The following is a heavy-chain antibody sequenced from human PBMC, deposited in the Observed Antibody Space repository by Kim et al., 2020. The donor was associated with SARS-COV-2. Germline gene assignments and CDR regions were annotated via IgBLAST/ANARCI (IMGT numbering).Heavy chain of an antibody. CDR3: ARSTKAYGSGSYYIDY. Sequence: GGSPRLSCAASGFTFSSYSMNWVRQAPGKGLEWVSYISSSSSTIYYADSVKGRFTISRDNAKNSLYLQMNSLRDEDTAVYYCARSTKAYGSGSYYIDYWGQGTLVTVSS. D-gene: IGHD3-10*01. V-gene: IGHV3-48*02. J-gene: IGHJ4*02. CDR1: GFTFSSYS. CDR2: ISSSSSTI.